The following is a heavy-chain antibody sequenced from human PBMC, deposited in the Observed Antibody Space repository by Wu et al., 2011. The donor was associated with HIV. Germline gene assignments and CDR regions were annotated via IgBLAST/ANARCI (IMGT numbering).Heavy chain of an antibody. Sequence: QVQLVQSGDEVKKPGASVKVSCKASVYTFDNYGITWVRQAPGQGLEWMGWVSGYNGDTNYPRWLQGRVTMTTDTSTSTVYMEMRGLRSDDTAVYYCVLAAAGTSWSDFDYWAGNPGHRLL. CDR3: VLAAAGTSWSDFDY. CDR2: VSGYNGDT. J-gene: IGHJ4*02. CDR1: VYTFDNYG. V-gene: IGHV1-18*01. D-gene: IGHD6-13*01.